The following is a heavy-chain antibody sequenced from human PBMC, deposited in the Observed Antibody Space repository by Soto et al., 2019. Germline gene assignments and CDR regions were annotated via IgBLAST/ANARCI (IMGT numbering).Heavy chain of an antibody. J-gene: IGHJ5*02. Sequence: PGESLKISCKGSGYSFTSYWISWVRQMPGKGLEWMGRIDPSDSCTNYSPSFQGHVTISADKSISTAYLQWSSLKASDTAMYYCAIHDSISSFSSAFDPWGQGTLVTVSS. CDR3: AIHDSISSFSSAFDP. CDR2: IDPSDSCT. V-gene: IGHV5-10-1*01. D-gene: IGHD6-6*01. CDR1: GYSFTSYW.